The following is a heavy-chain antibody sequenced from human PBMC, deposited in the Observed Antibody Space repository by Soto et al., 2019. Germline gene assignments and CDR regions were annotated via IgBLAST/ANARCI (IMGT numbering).Heavy chain of an antibody. J-gene: IGHJ6*02. D-gene: IGHD3-10*02. V-gene: IGHV4-30-4*01. Sequence: SETLSLTCTVSGGSMSRGDYYWSWIRQPPGKGLEWIGFIYHTGSTYYSPSLKSRVTISVDTSKNQFSLKLSSVTAADTAVYYCVSVRGGYYNAMDVWGHGTTVTSP. CDR3: VSVRGGYYNAMDV. CDR1: GGSMSRGDYY. CDR2: IYHTGST.